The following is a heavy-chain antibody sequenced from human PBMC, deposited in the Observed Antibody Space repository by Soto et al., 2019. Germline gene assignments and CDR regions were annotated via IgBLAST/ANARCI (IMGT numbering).Heavy chain of an antibody. D-gene: IGHD2-2*01. V-gene: IGHV5-10-1*01. J-gene: IGHJ3*02. CDR2: IDPSDSYT. CDR1: GYSFTSYW. CDR3: ARDNKFEDCSSTSCYSGAFDI. Sequence: GESLKISCKGSGYSFTSYWISWVRQMPGKGLEWMGRIDPSDSYTNYSPSFQGHVTISADKSISTAYLQWSSLKASDTAMYYCARDNKFEDCSSTSCYSGAFDIWGQGTMVTVSS.